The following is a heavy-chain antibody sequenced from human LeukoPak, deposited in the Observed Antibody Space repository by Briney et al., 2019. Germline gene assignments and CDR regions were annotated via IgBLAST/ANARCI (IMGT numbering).Heavy chain of an antibody. CDR1: GFTFSSYG. CDR2: ISYVGSNK. Sequence: PGRSLRLSCAASGFTFSSYGMHWVRQAPGKGLEWVAVISYVGSNKYYADSVKGRFTISRDDSKNTLYLQMNSLRAEDTAVYYCAKNLGDGYNLDYYYGMDVWGQGTTVTVSS. J-gene: IGHJ6*02. D-gene: IGHD5-24*01. CDR3: AKNLGDGYNLDYYYGMDV. V-gene: IGHV3-30*18.